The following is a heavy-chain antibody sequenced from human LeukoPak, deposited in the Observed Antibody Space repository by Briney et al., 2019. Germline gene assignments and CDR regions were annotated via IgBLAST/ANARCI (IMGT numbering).Heavy chain of an antibody. Sequence: HPGGSLRLSCAASGFTFRTYSMNWVRQAPGKGLEWVSYISGTGNTIYYADSVKGRFTISRDNAKNSLYLQMNSLRAEDTAVYYCARVTVGATAGYLDYWGQGTLVTVSS. D-gene: IGHD1-26*01. V-gene: IGHV3-48*01. CDR3: ARVTVGATAGYLDY. J-gene: IGHJ4*02. CDR1: GFTFRTYS. CDR2: ISGTGNTI.